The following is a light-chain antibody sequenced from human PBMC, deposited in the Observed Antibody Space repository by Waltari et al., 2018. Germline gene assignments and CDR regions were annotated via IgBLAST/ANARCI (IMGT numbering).Light chain of an antibody. V-gene: IGKV4-1*01. CDR3: QQYYATPYT. Sequence: DIVMTQSPDSLAVSLGERATINCKSSQSILYSSTNKNFLSWYQQKPGQPPNLFISWASARESGVPDRFSGSGSGTDFTLTISNLQAEDVAVYYCQQYYATPYTFGPGTKLEIK. CDR2: WAS. CDR1: QSILYSSTNKNF. J-gene: IGKJ2*01.